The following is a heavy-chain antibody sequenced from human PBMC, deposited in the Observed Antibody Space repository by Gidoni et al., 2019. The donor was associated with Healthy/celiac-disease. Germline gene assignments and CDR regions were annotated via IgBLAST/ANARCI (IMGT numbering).Heavy chain of an antibody. J-gene: IGHJ6*03. CDR1: AFTFSDYY. V-gene: IGHV3-11*01. Sequence: QVQLVESGGGLVKTGGSLRLPCAAAAFTFSDYYRGWIRQAPGTGLVCVSDISSSDRNIDYADAVKSRFTISRDNAKNSLYLRMNSLRAEDTAVYYCARVPFYMDVWGKGTTVTVSS. CDR2: ISSSDRNI. CDR3: ARVPFYMDV.